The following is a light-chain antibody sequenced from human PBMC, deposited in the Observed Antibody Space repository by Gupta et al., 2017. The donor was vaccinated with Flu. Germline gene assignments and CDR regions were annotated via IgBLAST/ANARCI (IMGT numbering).Light chain of an antibody. Sequence: EIVFTQSPATLSLSPGERATLSCRASQSVNSYLAWYQQKPGRAPRLLIYDASNRATGIPDRFSGSGSGTDFTLTISSLEPEDFAVYYCQQRSNWPPITFGQGTRLEIK. CDR2: DAS. CDR3: QQRSNWPPIT. CDR1: QSVNSY. J-gene: IGKJ5*01. V-gene: IGKV3-11*01.